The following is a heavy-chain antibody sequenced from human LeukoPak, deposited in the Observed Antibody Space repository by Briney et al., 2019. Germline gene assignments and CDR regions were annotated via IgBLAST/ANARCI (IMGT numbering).Heavy chain of an antibody. D-gene: IGHD3-22*01. Sequence: ASVKVSCKASGYTFTSYYMHWVRQAPGQGLEWMGIINPSGGSTSYAQKFQGRVTMTRDTSTSTVYMELSSLRSEDTAVYYCARDNHNYYDSSGYYPDDYWGQGTLVTVSS. CDR2: INPSGGST. J-gene: IGHJ4*02. CDR3: ARDNHNYYDSSGYYPDDY. V-gene: IGHV1-46*01. CDR1: GYTFTSYY.